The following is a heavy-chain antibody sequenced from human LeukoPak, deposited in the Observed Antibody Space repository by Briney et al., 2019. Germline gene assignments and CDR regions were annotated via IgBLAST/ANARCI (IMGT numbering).Heavy chain of an antibody. V-gene: IGHV4-4*07. J-gene: IGHJ5*02. CDR3: AREGCSSTSCHINGWFDP. D-gene: IGHD2-2*02. Sequence: SETLSLTCTVSGGSISSYCWSWIRQPAGKGLEWIGRIYTSGSTNYNPSLKGRVTMSVDTSKNQFSLKLSSVTAADTAVYYCAREGCSSTSCHINGWFDPWGQGTLVTVSS. CDR1: GGSISSYC. CDR2: IYTSGST.